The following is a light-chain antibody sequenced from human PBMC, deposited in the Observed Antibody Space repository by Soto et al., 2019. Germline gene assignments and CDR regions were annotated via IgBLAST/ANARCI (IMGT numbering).Light chain of an antibody. V-gene: IGKV3-15*01. CDR1: QSISSN. J-gene: IGKJ2*01. CDR2: AAS. CDR3: QQYNIWPPYT. Sequence: EIVMTQSPATLSVSPGERVTLSCRASQSISSNLAWYQQKPGQAPRLLIYAASTMAPGVPARFSGSWSGTDFTLTISSLQSEDFAVYYWQQYNIWPPYTFGQGTKLEIK.